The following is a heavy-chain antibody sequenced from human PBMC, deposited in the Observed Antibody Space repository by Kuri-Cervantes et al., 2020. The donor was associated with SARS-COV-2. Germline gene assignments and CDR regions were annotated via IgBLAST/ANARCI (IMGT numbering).Heavy chain of an antibody. CDR2: IYYIGST. CDR3: ARAQPGPYAFDI. V-gene: IGHV4-30-4*08. CDR1: GGSISSGDYY. Sequence: SETLSLTCTVSGGSISSGDYYWSWIRQPPGKGLEWIGYIYYIGSTFYHPSLKSRVTISVDTSKNQFSLKLSSVTAADTAVYYCARAQPGPYAFDIWGQGTMVTVSS. D-gene: IGHD1-14*01. J-gene: IGHJ3*02.